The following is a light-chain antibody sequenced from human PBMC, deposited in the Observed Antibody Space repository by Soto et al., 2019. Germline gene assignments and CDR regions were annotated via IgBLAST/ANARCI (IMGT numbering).Light chain of an antibody. Sequence: ESVLTQSPVTLSLSPGERATLSCRSSQSLSSNYLAWYQQKPGQALMLLIYVASSRATGIPDRFSGSGSGTDFTLTISRLEPEDFAVYYCQQYGRSVRNFGQGTKLEI. V-gene: IGKV3-20*01. J-gene: IGKJ2*01. CDR2: VAS. CDR1: QSLSSNY. CDR3: QQYGRSVRN.